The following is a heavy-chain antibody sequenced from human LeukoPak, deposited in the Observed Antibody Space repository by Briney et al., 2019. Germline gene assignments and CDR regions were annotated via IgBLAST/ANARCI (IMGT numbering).Heavy chain of an antibody. D-gene: IGHD6-13*01. J-gene: IGHJ4*02. CDR3: ARRQLVEGGFDY. Sequence: GGTLRLSCAASGFTFSSYGMSWVRQAPGKGLEWVSSISSSSSYIYYADSVKGRFTISRDNAKNSLYLQMNSLRAEDTAVYYCARRQLVEGGFDYWGQGTLVTVSS. CDR1: GFTFSSYG. V-gene: IGHV3-21*01. CDR2: ISSSSSYI.